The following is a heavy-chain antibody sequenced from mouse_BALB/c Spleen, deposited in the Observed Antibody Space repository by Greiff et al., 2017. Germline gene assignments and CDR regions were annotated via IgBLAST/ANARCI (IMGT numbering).Heavy chain of an antibody. D-gene: IGHD2-4*01. CDR1: GFSLTSYG. J-gene: IGHJ4*01. Sequence: VKLVESGPGLVQPSQSLSITCTVSGFSLTSYGVHWVRQSPGKGLEWLGVIWSGGSTDYNAAFISRLSISKDNSKSQVFFKMNSLQANDTAIYYCARNSVYDYHYYAMDYWGQGTSVTVSS. CDR3: ARNSVYDYHYYAMDY. V-gene: IGHV2-2*02. CDR2: IWSGGST.